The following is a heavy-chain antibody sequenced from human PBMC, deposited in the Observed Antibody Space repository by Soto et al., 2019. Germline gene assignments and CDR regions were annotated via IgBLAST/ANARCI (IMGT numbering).Heavy chain of an antibody. CDR3: AREGNLGRWLQPLDF. Sequence: SETLSLTCTVSGDSISAYAWSWVRQPPGKGLEWIGNIHYNGNTKYNPSLKSRVTMSVDTSKNQFSLKLISVTAADTAKYFCAREGNLGRWLQPLDFWGQGTLVTVSS. D-gene: IGHD5-12*01. V-gene: IGHV4-59*01. J-gene: IGHJ4*02. CDR1: GDSISAYA. CDR2: IHYNGNT.